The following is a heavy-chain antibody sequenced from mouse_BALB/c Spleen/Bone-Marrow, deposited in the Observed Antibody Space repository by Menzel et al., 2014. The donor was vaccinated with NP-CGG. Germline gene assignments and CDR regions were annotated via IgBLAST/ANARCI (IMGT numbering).Heavy chain of an antibody. J-gene: IGHJ3*01. CDR3: ARGRDWDAWFAY. CDR1: GYAFSSSW. D-gene: IGHD4-1*01. V-gene: IGHV1-82*01. CDR2: IYPGDGDT. Sequence: QVQLQQSGPELVKPGASVKISCKASGYAFSSSWMNWVKQRPGQGLEWIGRIYPGDGDTNYNGKFMGKATLTADKSSSTAYMQLSSLTSVDSAAYFCARGRDWDAWFAYWGQGTLVTVSA.